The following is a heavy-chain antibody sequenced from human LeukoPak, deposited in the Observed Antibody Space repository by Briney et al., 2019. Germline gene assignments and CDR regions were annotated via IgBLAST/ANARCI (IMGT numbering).Heavy chain of an antibody. CDR1: GGSISSYY. Sequence: SETLSLTCTVSGGSISSYYWSWIRQPAGKGLEWIGRIYTSGSTNYNPSLKSRVTISVDTSKNQFSLKLSSVTAADTAMYYCARASYGGNSIGYFDYWGQGTLVTVSS. V-gene: IGHV4-4*07. D-gene: IGHD4-23*01. J-gene: IGHJ4*02. CDR3: ARASYGGNSIGYFDY. CDR2: IYTSGST.